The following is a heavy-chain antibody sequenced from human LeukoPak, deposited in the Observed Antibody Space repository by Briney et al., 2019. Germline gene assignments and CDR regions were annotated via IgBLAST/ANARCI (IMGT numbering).Heavy chain of an antibody. V-gene: IGHV5-51*01. J-gene: IGHJ4*02. D-gene: IGHD6-13*01. Sequence: GESLKISCKASGYSFTSYWIAWVRQMPGQGLEWMGVIYPRDSDAKYSPSLQGQVTISADKSINTAYLQWSSLKASDTAMYYCAKVGPSSSSDYWGQGTLVTVSS. CDR3: AKVGPSSSSDY. CDR2: IYPRDSDA. CDR1: GYSFTSYW.